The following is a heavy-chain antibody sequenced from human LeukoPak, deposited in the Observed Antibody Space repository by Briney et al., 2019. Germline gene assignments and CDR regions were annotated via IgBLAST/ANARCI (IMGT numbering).Heavy chain of an antibody. Sequence: GGPLRLSCEASGFSVSSNDMSWVRQAPGKGLECVPVIDRGGSTFYADSVKGRFTISRDNSKNTLYLQMNSLRVEDTAEFYCAKRVGYGYGMDVWGQGTTVTVSS. J-gene: IGHJ6*02. CDR2: IDRGGST. CDR3: AKRVGYGYGMDV. CDR1: GFSVSSND. D-gene: IGHD6-13*01. V-gene: IGHV3-53*01.